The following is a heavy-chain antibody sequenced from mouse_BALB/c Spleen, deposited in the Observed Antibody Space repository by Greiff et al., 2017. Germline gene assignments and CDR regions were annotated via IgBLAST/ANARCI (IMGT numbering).Heavy chain of an antibody. CDR2: INPSNGRT. CDR1: GYTFTSYW. V-gene: IGHV1S81*02. J-gene: IGHJ3*01. Sequence: QVHVKQPGAELVKPGASVKLSCKASGYTFTSYWMHWVKQRPGQGLEWIGEINPSNGRTNYNEKFKSKATLTVDKSSSTAYMQLSSLTSEDSAVYYCARGVRLAYWGQGTLVTVSA. D-gene: IGHD2-14*01. CDR3: ARGVRLAY.